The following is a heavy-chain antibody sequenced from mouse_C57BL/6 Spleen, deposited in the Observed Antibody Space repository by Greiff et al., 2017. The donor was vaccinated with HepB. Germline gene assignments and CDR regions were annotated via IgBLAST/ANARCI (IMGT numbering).Heavy chain of an antibody. CDR2: INPGSGGT. V-gene: IGHV1-54*01. Sequence: QVQLQQSGAELVRPGTSVKVSCKASGYAFTNYLIEWVKQRPGQGLEWIGEINPGSGGTNYNEKFKGKATLTADKSSSTAYMQLSSLTSEDSAVYFCASRESNYPYWYFDVWGTGTTVTVSS. CDR1: GYAFTNYL. CDR3: ASRESNYPYWYFDV. D-gene: IGHD2-5*01. J-gene: IGHJ1*03.